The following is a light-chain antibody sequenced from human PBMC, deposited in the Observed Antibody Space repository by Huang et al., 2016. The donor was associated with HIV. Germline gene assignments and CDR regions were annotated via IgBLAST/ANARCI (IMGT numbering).Light chain of an antibody. CDR1: QSVRNY. V-gene: IGKV3-11*01. CDR2: DTS. Sequence: EIVLTQSPATLSWSPGERATLSCRASQSVRNYLAWYQQKPGQAPRRLIYDTSIRATGVPGRISGSGSGTDFTLTISGLEPEDFAVYYCQQRSNWPLTFGGGTKVEIK. J-gene: IGKJ4*01. CDR3: QQRSNWPLT.